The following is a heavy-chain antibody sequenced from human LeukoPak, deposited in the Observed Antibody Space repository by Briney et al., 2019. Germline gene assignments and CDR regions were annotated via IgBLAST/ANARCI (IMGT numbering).Heavy chain of an antibody. CDR1: GYTFTGYY. CDR2: INPNSGGT. V-gene: IGHV1-2*02. J-gene: IGHJ6*03. D-gene: IGHD3-3*01. CDR3: ARGLNYDFWSGYRNMDV. Sequence: GASVKVSCKASGYTFTGYYMHWVRQAPGQGLEWMGWINPNSGGTNYAQKFQGRVTMTRDTSISTAYMELRSLRSEDTAVYYCARGLNYDFWSGYRNMDVWGKGTTVTVSS.